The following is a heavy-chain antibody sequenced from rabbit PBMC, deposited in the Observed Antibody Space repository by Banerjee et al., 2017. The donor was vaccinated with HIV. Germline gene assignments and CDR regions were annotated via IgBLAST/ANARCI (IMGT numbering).Heavy chain of an antibody. CDR3: ARDSSYGSSSAGYDL. D-gene: IGHD1-1*01. V-gene: IGHV1S40*01. J-gene: IGHJ4*01. Sequence: QSLEESGGDLVKPGASLTLTCTASGFSFSSSYWICWVRQAPGKGLEWIGCIYAGSSGITYYASWAKGRFTISKTSSTTVTLQMTSLTAADTATYFCARDSSYGSSSAGYDLRGPGTLVTVS. CDR2: IYAGSSGIT. CDR1: GFSFSSSYW.